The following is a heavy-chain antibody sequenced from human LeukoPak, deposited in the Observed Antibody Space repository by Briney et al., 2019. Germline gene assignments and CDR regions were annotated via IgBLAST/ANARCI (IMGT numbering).Heavy chain of an antibody. J-gene: IGHJ4*02. D-gene: IGHD1-26*01. CDR1: GFTFDGYA. CDR3: AKNSGSYYDRGYFDY. V-gene: IGHV3-9*01. Sequence: PGGSLRLSCAASGFTFDGYAMSWVRQAPGKGLEWVSGISWGSGSKAYADSVKGRFTISRDNAKNSLYVQMNNLRPEDTAFYYCAKNSGSYYDRGYFDYWGQGALVTVSS. CDR2: ISWGSGSK.